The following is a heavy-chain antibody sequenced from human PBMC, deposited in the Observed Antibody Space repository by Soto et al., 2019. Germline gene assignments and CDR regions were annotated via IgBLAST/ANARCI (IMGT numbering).Heavy chain of an antibody. J-gene: IGHJ4*02. D-gene: IGHD6-13*01. CDR1: GFTFSDYN. CDR2: VSSSRSFM. Sequence: EVQLVESGGGLVQPGGSLRLSCTASGFTFSDYNMNWVRQAPGKGLEWVSYVSSSRSFMYYADSVKGRFTVSRDDAKNSLFLPMNSLRAEDTAVYYCARGIVNSWYGNYFDCWGRGTLVTVSS. CDR3: ARGIVNSWYGNYFDC. V-gene: IGHV3-48*01.